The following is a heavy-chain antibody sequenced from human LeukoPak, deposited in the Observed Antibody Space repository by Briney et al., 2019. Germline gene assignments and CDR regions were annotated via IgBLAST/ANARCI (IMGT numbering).Heavy chain of an antibody. CDR3: TRGLLSFDY. CDR1: GFTFSIYL. V-gene: IGHV3-23*01. D-gene: IGHD2-15*01. J-gene: IGHJ4*02. Sequence: RGAPRLSCAASGFTFSIYLVSLVRPAPGKGLEWVSGISNSGGSANYADSVKGRFTISRDNSKNTLYLQMNSLRAEDTAVYYCTRGLLSFDYWGQGTLVTVSS. CDR2: ISNSGGSA.